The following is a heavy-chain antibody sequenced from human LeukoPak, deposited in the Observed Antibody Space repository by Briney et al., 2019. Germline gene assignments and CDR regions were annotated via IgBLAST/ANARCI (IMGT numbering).Heavy chain of an antibody. CDR2: ISSSSYI. D-gene: IGHD4-17*01. J-gene: IGHJ4*02. CDR1: GFTFSSYS. V-gene: IGHV3-21*01. CDR3: ARADYGDFTFDY. Sequence: GGSLRLSCAASGFTFSSYSMNWVRQAPGKGLEWVSSISSSSYIYYADSVKGRFTISRDNAKNSLYSQMNSLRAEDTAVYYCARADYGDFTFDYWGQGTLVTVSS.